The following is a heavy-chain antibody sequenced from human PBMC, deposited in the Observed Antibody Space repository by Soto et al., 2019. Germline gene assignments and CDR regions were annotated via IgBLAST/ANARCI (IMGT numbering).Heavy chain of an antibody. CDR1: GFTFSDYY. J-gene: IGHJ5*02. Sequence: VPLVESGGGLVKPGGSLRLSCAASGFTFSDYYMSWIRQAPGKGLEWVSYISSSSSYTNYADSVKGRFTISRDNAKNSLYLQMNSLRAEDTAVYYCARFGDYVWGSYRYGWFDPWGQGTLVTVSS. CDR2: ISSSSSYT. V-gene: IGHV3-11*05. D-gene: IGHD3-16*02. CDR3: ARFGDYVWGSYRYGWFDP.